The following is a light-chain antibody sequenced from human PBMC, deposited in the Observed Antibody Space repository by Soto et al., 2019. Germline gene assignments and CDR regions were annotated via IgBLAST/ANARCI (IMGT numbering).Light chain of an antibody. J-gene: IGLJ1*01. Sequence: QSALTQPRSVSGSPGQSVTISCTGTSSDVGGYNLVSWYQQHPGKAPKLMIYDVSKWPSGVPDRFSGSKSGNTASLTISGLQAEDEADYYCYSYAGSYTFYVFGTGTKLTVL. CDR3: YSYAGSYTFYV. V-gene: IGLV2-11*01. CDR1: SSDVGGYNL. CDR2: DVS.